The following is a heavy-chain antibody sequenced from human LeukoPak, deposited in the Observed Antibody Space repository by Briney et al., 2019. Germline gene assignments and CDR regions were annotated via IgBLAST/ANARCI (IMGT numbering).Heavy chain of an antibody. CDR3: AREEDPNYYYYGMDV. CDR2: INPNSGGT. V-gene: IGHV1-2*02. J-gene: IGHJ6*02. CDR1: GYTFTGYY. Sequence: ASVKVSCKASGYTFTGYYMHWVRQAPGQGLEWMGWINPNSGGTNYAQKFQGRVTMTRDTSISTAYMELSRLRSDDTAVYCCAREEDPNYYYYGMDVWGQGTTVTVSS.